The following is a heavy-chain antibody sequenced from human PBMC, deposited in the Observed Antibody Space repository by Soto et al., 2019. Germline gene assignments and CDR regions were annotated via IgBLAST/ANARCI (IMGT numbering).Heavy chain of an antibody. CDR2: ISPCDGST. CDR1: GYTFTSYY. J-gene: IGHJ5*01. D-gene: IGHD3-16*02. CDR3: ASEHTAYQDDAVWGRYHRAPKLFDS. V-gene: IGHV1-18*04. Sequence: ASVKVSCKASGYTFTSYYMNWVRQAPGQGLEWMGLISPCDGSTSYAQKLQGRVTMTTDTSTSTAYMELRSLRSDDTAVYYCASEHTAYQDDAVWGRYHRAPKLFDSWGQGTLVTVSS.